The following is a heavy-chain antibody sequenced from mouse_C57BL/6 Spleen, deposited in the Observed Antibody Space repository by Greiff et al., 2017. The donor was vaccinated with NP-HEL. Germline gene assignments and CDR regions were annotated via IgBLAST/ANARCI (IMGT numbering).Heavy chain of an antibody. J-gene: IGHJ4*01. CDR1: GYTFTSYW. Sequence: QVQLKQPGAELVRPGSSVKLSCKASGYTFTSYWMHWVKQRPIQGLEWIGNIDPSDSETHYNQKFKDKATLTVDKSSSTAYMQLSSLTSEDSAVYYCARKGVRSNGAMDYWGQGTSVTVSS. D-gene: IGHD2-5*01. CDR3: ARKGVRSNGAMDY. V-gene: IGHV1-52*01. CDR2: IDPSDSET.